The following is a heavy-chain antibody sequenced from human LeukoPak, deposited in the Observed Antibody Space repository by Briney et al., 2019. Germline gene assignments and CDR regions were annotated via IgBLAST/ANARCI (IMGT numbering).Heavy chain of an antibody. V-gene: IGHV3-33*01. D-gene: IGHD6-13*01. Sequence: GGSLRLSCAASGFTFSSYGMHWVRQAPGKGLEWLAVIWYDGSNKYYADSVKGRFTISRDNSKNTLYLQMNSLRAEDTAVYYCARETWVAAAGLDYWGQGTLVTVSS. CDR1: GFTFSSYG. J-gene: IGHJ4*02. CDR3: ARETWVAAAGLDY. CDR2: IWYDGSNK.